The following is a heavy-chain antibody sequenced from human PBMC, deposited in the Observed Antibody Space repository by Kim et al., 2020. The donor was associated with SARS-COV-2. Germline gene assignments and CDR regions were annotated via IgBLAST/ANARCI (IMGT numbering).Heavy chain of an antibody. V-gene: IGHV3-30*18. Sequence: GGSLRLSCAASGFTFSSYGMHWVRQAPGKGLEWVAVISYDGSNKNYADTVKGRFTISRDNSKNTLYLQMNSLRAEDTAMYYCAKDRGGYSSGWTYYYYGMDVWGQGTTVTVSS. CDR2: ISYDGSNK. CDR3: AKDRGGYSSGWTYYYYGMDV. J-gene: IGHJ6*02. D-gene: IGHD6-19*01. CDR1: GFTFSSYG.